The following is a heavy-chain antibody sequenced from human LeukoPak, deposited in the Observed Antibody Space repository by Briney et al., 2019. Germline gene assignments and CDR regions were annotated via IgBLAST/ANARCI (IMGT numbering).Heavy chain of an antibody. CDR1: GGSISSYY. V-gene: IGHV4-59*01. CDR3: ATGPSPRMLFDI. Sequence: SETLSLTCTVSGGSISSYYWSWIRQPPGKGLEWIGYIYYSGSTNYNPSLKSRVTISVDTSKNQFSLKLSSVTAADTAVYCCATGPSPRMLFDIWGQGTMVTVSS. CDR2: IYYSGST. D-gene: IGHD1-14*01. J-gene: IGHJ3*02.